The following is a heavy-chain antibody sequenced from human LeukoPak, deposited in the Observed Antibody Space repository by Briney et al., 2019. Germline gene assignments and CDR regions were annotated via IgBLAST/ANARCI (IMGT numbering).Heavy chain of an antibody. CDR2: IYSGGNT. D-gene: IGHD2-15*01. J-gene: IGHJ6*02. CDR1: GFTVSSNY. Sequence: GGSLRLSCAASGFTVSSNYMSWVRQDPGKGLEWVSVIYSGGNTYYADSVKGRFTISRDNSKNSLYLQMNSLRAEDTAVYYCARDPTPRYCSGGSCYTHYGMDVWGQGTTVTVSS. CDR3: ARDPTPRYCSGGSCYTHYGMDV. V-gene: IGHV3-66*01.